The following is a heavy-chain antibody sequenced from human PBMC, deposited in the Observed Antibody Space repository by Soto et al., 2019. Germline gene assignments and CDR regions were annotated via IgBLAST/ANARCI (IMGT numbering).Heavy chain of an antibody. CDR1: GFTFSRAA. V-gene: IGHV1-58*01. CDR3: AATLEWVSYYFGGYPS. D-gene: IGHD2-21*01. Sequence: QMHVVQSGPEVKKPETSVKVSCKGSGFTFSRAAVQWVRQARGQGLEWIGLIVVASGKTDYAPNLQEIVRITRDVSTSTVYLEVSDLSLEDTAVYSCAATLEWVSYYFGGYPSWGQGTLVTGSS. CDR2: IVVASGKT. J-gene: IGHJ4*02.